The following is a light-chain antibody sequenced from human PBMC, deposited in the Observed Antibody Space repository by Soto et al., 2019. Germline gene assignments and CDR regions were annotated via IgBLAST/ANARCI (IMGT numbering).Light chain of an antibody. CDR2: GTS. CDR3: QQYANSPPYT. CDR1: ESVRSRY. Sequence: EIVLTQSPGTLSLSPGERATLSCRASESVRSRYLAWYQQKLGQAPRLLFYGTSTRATGIPDRFSASGSETDFTLTISRLEPEDFAVYFCQQYANSPPYTFGEGTKLEVK. J-gene: IGKJ2*01. V-gene: IGKV3-20*01.